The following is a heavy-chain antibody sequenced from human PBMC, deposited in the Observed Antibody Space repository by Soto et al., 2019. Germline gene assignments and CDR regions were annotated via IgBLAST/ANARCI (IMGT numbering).Heavy chain of an antibody. CDR3: ASSGYSYGYPFDY. J-gene: IGHJ4*02. Sequence: PSETLSLTCNVSGDSITSGGYYWSWIRQQPGKGLEWIGYVYHSGSTYYNPSLKSRITMSLDTSNNQFSLRLSSVTVADTAVYYCASSGYSYGYPFDYWGQGTLVTVSS. V-gene: IGHV4-31*03. CDR1: GDSITSGGYY. CDR2: VYHSGST. D-gene: IGHD5-18*01.